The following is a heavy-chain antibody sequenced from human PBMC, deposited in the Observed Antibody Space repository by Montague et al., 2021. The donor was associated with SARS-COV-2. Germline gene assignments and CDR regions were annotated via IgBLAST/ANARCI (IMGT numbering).Heavy chain of an antibody. Sequence: PALVKPTQTLTLTCTFSGFSLSTSGVGVGWIRQPPGKALEWLALIYWNDDKRYSPSLKSRLTITKDTSKNQVVLTMTNMDPVDTATYYCALTRFSYDIFTGYYHSDAFDIWGQGTMVTVSS. V-gene: IGHV2-5*01. CDR3: ALTRFSYDIFTGYYHSDAFDI. J-gene: IGHJ3*02. D-gene: IGHD3-9*01. CDR1: GFSLSTSGVG. CDR2: IYWNDDK.